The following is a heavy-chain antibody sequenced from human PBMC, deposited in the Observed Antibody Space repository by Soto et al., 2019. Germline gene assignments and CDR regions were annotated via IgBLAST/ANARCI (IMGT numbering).Heavy chain of an antibody. CDR3: ARDLWDIVVVPAAMRYYGMDV. V-gene: IGHV3-21*01. Sequence: LXLSCASSAFTFSSYIMNWVRQAPVKGLEWVSSISSSSSYIYYADSVKGRFTISRDNAKNSLYLQMNSLRAEDTAVYYCARDLWDIVVVPAAMRYYGMDVWGQGTTVTVSS. CDR2: ISSSSSYI. D-gene: IGHD2-2*01. J-gene: IGHJ6*02. CDR1: AFTFSSYI.